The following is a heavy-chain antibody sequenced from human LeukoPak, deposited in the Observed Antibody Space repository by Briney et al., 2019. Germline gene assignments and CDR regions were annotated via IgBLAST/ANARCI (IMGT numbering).Heavy chain of an antibody. CDR2: IYSGGST. D-gene: IGHD3-10*01. V-gene: IGHV3-66*01. CDR3: ARGTVTMVDY. CDR1: GFPDISNY. Sequence: GSSLLLSGASGFPDISNYMSWDRKAPGRGLEWVSLIYSGGSTYYADSLKVRFTISRDNSKNTLFLQMNSLRAGDTAVYYCARGTVTMVDYWGQGTLVTVSS. J-gene: IGHJ4*02.